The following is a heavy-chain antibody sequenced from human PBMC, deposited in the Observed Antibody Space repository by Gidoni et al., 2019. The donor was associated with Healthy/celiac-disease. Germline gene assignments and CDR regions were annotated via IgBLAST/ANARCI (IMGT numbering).Heavy chain of an antibody. Sequence: EVQLVESGGGLVKPGGSLRLSCAASGFTFSSYSMNWVRQAPGKGLEWVSSISSSISYIYYADSVKGRFTISRDNAKNSLYLQMNSLRAEDTAVYYCARSDEAYSSSEVSPHSNWFDPWGQGTLVTVSS. CDR1: GFTFSSYS. CDR3: ARSDEAYSSSEVSPHSNWFDP. J-gene: IGHJ5*02. CDR2: ISSSISYI. D-gene: IGHD6-13*01. V-gene: IGHV3-21*01.